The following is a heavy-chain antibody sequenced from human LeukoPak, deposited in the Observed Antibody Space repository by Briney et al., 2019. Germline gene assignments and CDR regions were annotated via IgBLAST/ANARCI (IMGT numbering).Heavy chain of an antibody. V-gene: IGHV3-30*04. Sequence: PSGKSLRLSCAASGFTFTAYAMHWVRQAPGKGLEWVALLAYDGTNEAYTNSVKGRFTISRDNSKNTVFLQMDNLRLDDTAVYYCARGGPLGDTNRFDFWGQGALVTVSS. CDR3: ARGGPLGDTNRFDF. J-gene: IGHJ4*02. CDR1: GFTFTAYA. CDR2: LAYDGTNE. D-gene: IGHD2-8*01.